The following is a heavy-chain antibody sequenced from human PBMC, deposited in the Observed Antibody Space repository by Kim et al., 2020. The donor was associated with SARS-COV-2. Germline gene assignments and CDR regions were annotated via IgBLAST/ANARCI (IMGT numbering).Heavy chain of an antibody. CDR2: INSGGGT. V-gene: IGHV3-53*01. CDR1: GFTVSSTY. CDR3: ARAQTMVKSSNYYYGMDV. J-gene: IGHJ6*01. Sequence: GALRLSCAASGFTVSSTYMSWVRQPPGKGLEWLSVINSGGGTDYADSVKGRFTISRDTSKNTLYLQMNNVRAEDTAVYNCARAQTMVKSSNYYYGMDVWG. D-gene: IGHD3-10*01.